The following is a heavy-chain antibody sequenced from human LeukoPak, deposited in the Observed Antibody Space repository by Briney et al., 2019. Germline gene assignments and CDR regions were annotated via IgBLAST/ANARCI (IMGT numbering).Heavy chain of an antibody. CDR1: GYTLTELS. D-gene: IGHD6-13*01. CDR3: ATSLSSLYQKRQYYFDY. V-gene: IGHV1-24*01. CDR2: FDPEDGET. Sequence: ASVKVSCKVSGYTLTELSMHWVRQGPGKGLEWMGGFDPEDGETIYAQKFQGRVTMTEDTSTDTAYMELSSLRSEDTAVYYCATSLSSLYQKRQYYFDYWGQGTLVTVSS. J-gene: IGHJ4*02.